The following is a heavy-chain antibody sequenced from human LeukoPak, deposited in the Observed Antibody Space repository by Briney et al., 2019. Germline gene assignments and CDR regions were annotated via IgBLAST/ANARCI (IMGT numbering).Heavy chain of an antibody. Sequence: GESLKISCKGSGYSFTRYWIGWVRQMPGKGLEWLGIIYPGDSDTRYSPSFQGQVTISADKSISTAYLQWSSLKASDTAMYYCASSPSLYYFDYWGQGTLVTVSS. J-gene: IGHJ4*02. CDR2: IYPGDSDT. D-gene: IGHD2-15*01. CDR3: ASSPSLYYFDY. CDR1: GYSFTRYW. V-gene: IGHV5-51*01.